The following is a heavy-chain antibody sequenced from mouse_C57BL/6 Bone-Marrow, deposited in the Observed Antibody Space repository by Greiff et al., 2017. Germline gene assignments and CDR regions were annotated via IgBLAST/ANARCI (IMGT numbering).Heavy chain of an antibody. V-gene: IGHV14-4*01. Sequence: VQLQQSGAELVRPGASVKLSCTASGFNIKDDYMHWVKQRPEQGLEWIGWIDPENGDTEYASKFQGKATITADTSSNPAYLQLSSLTSEDTAVYCCTGGYAWFAYWGQGTLVTVSA. J-gene: IGHJ3*01. D-gene: IGHD2-2*01. CDR1: GFNIKDDY. CDR2: IDPENGDT. CDR3: TGGYAWFAY.